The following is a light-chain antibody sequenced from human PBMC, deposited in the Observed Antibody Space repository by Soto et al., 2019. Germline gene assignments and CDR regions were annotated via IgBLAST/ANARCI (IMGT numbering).Light chain of an antibody. J-gene: IGKJ2*01. V-gene: IGKV3-20*01. Sequence: EIVLTQSPGTLSLSPGERGTLSCRASQSVTSNSVAWYQQKPGQAPRLLIYGASSRVAGIPDRFSGSGSGTDFTLTISRLEPEDFAVYYCQQYGTSPLYPFGPGTKLEFK. CDR1: QSVTSNS. CDR2: GAS. CDR3: QQYGTSPLYP.